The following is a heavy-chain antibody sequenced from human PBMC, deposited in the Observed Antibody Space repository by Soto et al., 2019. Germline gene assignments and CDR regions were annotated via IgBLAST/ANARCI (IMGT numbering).Heavy chain of an antibody. V-gene: IGHV1-18*01. CDR2: TSPYNGDT. CDR3: ARYCSSTSCDHYFDY. CDR1: GYSFTNYD. J-gene: IGHJ4*02. D-gene: IGHD2-2*01. Sequence: ASVKVSCNASGYSFTNYDISWVRQAPGQGLEWMGWTSPYNGDTNYAQKLQGRVTMTTDTSTSTAYMELRSLRSDDTAVYYCARYCSSTSCDHYFDYWGQGTLVTVSS.